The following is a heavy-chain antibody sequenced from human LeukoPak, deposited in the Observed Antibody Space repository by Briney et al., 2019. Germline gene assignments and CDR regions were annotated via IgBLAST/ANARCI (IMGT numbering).Heavy chain of an antibody. J-gene: IGHJ2*01. CDR2: IIPIFGTA. CDR3: ARRGGDPWYFDL. CDR1: GGTFSSYA. Sequence: SVKVSCKASGGTFSSYAISWVRQAPGQGLEWMGGIIPIFGTANYAQKFQGRVTITADESTSTAYMELSSLRSEDTAVYYCARRGGDPWYFDLWGRGTLVTVSS. V-gene: IGHV1-69*13. D-gene: IGHD2-21*02.